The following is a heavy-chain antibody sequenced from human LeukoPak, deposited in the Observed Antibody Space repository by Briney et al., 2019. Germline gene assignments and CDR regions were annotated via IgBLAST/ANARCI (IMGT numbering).Heavy chain of an antibody. V-gene: IGHV4-4*07. CDR3: ARDLGYCSSTSCSYYYYYMDV. CDR2: IYTSGST. CDR1: GGSISSYY. J-gene: IGHJ6*03. D-gene: IGHD2-2*01. Sequence: SETLSLTCTVSGGSISSYYWSWIRQPAGKGLEWIGRIYTSGSTNYNPSLKSRVTMSVDTSKNQFSLKLSSVTAADTAVYYCARDLGYCSSTSCSYYYYYMDVWGKGTTVTVSS.